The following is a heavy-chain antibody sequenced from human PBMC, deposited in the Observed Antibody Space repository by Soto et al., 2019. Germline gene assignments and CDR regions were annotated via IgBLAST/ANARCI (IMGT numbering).Heavy chain of an antibody. J-gene: IGHJ4*02. CDR3: AKDSDYYDSSGYYYRSGYFDY. D-gene: IGHD3-22*01. Sequence: QVQLVESGGGVVHPGRSLRLSCAASGFTFSSYGMHWVRQAPGKGLEWVAVISYDGSNKYYADSVKGRFTISRDNSKNTLYLQMNSLRAEDTAVYYCAKDSDYYDSSGYYYRSGYFDYWGQGTLVTVSS. CDR2: ISYDGSNK. CDR1: GFTFSSYG. V-gene: IGHV3-30*18.